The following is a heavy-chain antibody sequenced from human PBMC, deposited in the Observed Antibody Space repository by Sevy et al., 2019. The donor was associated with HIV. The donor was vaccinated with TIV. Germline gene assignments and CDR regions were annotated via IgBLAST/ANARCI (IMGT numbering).Heavy chain of an antibody. Sequence: GGSLRLSCAASVFTFSSYGMHWVRQAPGKGLEWVAVIWYDGSNKYYADSVKGRFTISRDNSKNTLYLQMNSLRAEDTAVYYCARDPSDCSSTSCYMSGGAFDIWGQGTMVTVSS. CDR1: VFTFSSYG. CDR3: ARDPSDCSSTSCYMSGGAFDI. V-gene: IGHV3-33*01. CDR2: IWYDGSNK. D-gene: IGHD2-2*02. J-gene: IGHJ3*02.